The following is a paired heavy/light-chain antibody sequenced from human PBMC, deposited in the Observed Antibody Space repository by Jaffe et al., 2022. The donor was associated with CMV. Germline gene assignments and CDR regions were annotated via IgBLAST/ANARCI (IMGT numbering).Light chain of an antibody. CDR2: GAS. Sequence: EVLMTQSPGSVSVSPGERVTLSCRASQSIDTNLAWYQHKFGQAPRLLIYGASTRVTGVPARFTGGGSGTEFTLTIGSLQSADSAVYYCQHYNNGPARWTFGQGTKLEIK. J-gene: IGKJ2*01. CDR1: QSIDTN. V-gene: IGKV3-15*01. CDR3: QHYNNGPARWT.
Heavy chain of an antibody. Sequence: EVQLVESGGGLVQPGRSLRLSCSASGFIFDDYAMHWVRQAPGRGLEWLSSISWNSGSLGYADSVKGRFTISRDNGKASVYLDINSLTTDDTALYYCGKGLIRGDSGGYALEYWGQGTLVTVSS. CDR3: GKGLIRGDSGGYALEY. V-gene: IGHV3-9*01. CDR2: ISWNSGSL. D-gene: IGHD2-15*01. CDR1: GFIFDDYA. J-gene: IGHJ4*02.